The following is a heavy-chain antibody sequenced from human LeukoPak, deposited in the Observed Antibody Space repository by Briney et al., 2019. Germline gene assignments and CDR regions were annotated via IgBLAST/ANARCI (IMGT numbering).Heavy chain of an antibody. J-gene: IGHJ4*02. D-gene: IGHD6-13*01. CDR2: INHSGST. CDR1: GGSFSGYY. V-gene: IGHV4-34*01. CDR3: ARIAAADYFDY. Sequence: PSETLSLTCAVYGGSFSGYYWSWFRQPPGKGLEWIGEINHSGSTNYNPSLKSRVTISVDTSKNQFSLKLSSVTAADTAVYYCARIAAADYFDYWGQGTLVTVSS.